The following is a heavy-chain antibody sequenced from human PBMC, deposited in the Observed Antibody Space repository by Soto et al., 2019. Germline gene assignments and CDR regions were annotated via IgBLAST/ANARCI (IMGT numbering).Heavy chain of an antibody. CDR1: GFTFSDYG. D-gene: IGHD4-17*01. V-gene: IGHV3-23*01. J-gene: IGHJ4*02. CDR2: IPAGGGVI. Sequence: GGSLRLSCAASGFTFSDYGMSWVRQAPGKGLEWVSSIPAGGGVIDYADSLKGRFIISRENDKNTLFLQMNNLRVEDTAIYYCAKAIVQGGECPDFWGQGTLVTVSS. CDR3: AKAIVQGGECPDF.